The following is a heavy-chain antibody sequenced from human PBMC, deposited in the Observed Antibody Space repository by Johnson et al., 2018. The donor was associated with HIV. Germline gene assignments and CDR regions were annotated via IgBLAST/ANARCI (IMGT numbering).Heavy chain of an antibody. Sequence: VQLVESGGVVVQPGGSLRLSCAASGFTFDDYAMHWVRQAPGKGLEWVSLISWDGGSTYYADSVKGRFTISRDNSKNSLYLQMNSLRAEDTALYYCAALGGYGTGGVCFDPGIVAFDIWGQGTMVTVSS. CDR3: AALGGYGTGGVCFDPGIVAFDI. CDR2: ISWDGGST. V-gene: IGHV3-43D*03. D-gene: IGHD2-8*02. CDR1: GFTFDDYA. J-gene: IGHJ3*02.